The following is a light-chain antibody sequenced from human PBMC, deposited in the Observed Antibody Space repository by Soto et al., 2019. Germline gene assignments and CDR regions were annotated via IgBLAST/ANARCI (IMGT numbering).Light chain of an antibody. J-gene: IGKJ1*01. V-gene: IGKV1-5*03. CDR2: KAS. CDR3: QQYNSYSRT. CDR1: QSISSW. Sequence: DIQMTQSPSTLSASVGDRVTITCRASQSISSWLAWYQQKPGKAPKLLIYKASTLESGVPSRFSGSGSGTEFTLTINSLQPDDFATYYCQQYNSYSRTFGQGTKVDNK.